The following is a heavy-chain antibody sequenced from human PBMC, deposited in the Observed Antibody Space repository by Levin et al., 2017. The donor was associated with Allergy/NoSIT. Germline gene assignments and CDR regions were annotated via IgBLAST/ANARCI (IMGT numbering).Heavy chain of an antibody. D-gene: IGHD6-19*01. V-gene: IGHV3-11*05. Sequence: PSETLSLTCAASGFTFSDYYMSWIRQAPGKGLEWVSYISSSSSYTNYADSVKGRFTISRDNAKNSLYLQMNSLRAEDTAVYYCARDSSGASDYWGQGTLVTVSS. CDR3: ARDSSGASDY. CDR1: GFTFSDYY. CDR2: ISSSSSYT. J-gene: IGHJ4*02.